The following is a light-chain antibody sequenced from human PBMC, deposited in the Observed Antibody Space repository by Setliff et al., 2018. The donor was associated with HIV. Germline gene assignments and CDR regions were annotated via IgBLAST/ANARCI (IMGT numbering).Light chain of an antibody. CDR3: TSYTSSSSVV. Sequence: QFVLTQPASVSGSPGQSITISCTGTSTDLTDYHFVSWYQQHPGKAPKLMIYDVSKRPSGVSNRFSGSKSGNTASLTISGLQADDEADYYCTSYTSSSSVVFGGGTKVTVL. CDR1: STDLTDYHF. J-gene: IGLJ2*01. V-gene: IGLV2-14*03. CDR2: DVS.